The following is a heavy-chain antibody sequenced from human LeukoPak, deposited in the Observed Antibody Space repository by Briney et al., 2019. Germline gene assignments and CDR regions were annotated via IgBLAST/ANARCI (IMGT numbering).Heavy chain of an antibody. Sequence: PSETLSLTCTVSGGSISSGGYYWSWIRQHPGKGLEWIGYIYYSGSTYYNPSLKSRVTISVDTSKNQFSLKLSSVTAADTAVYNCARDQGTMVRGVTYYYYGMDVWGKGTTVTVSS. V-gene: IGHV4-31*03. CDR1: GGSISSGGYY. CDR2: IYYSGST. CDR3: ARDQGTMVRGVTYYYYGMDV. J-gene: IGHJ6*04. D-gene: IGHD3-10*01.